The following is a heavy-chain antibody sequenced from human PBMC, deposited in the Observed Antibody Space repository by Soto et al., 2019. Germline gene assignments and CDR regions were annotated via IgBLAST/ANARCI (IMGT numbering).Heavy chain of an antibody. CDR3: ARDIGSYAYGEGY. CDR1: GGSINSYW. J-gene: IGHJ4*02. Sequence: PSETLSLTCSASGGSINSYWWSWIRQPAGKGLEWIGCVYSSGTTDYNPSLNSRATLSVETSKNQFSLKLSSVTAADTAVYYCARDIGSYAYGEGYWGQGIQVTVSS. CDR2: VYSSGTT. V-gene: IGHV4-4*07. D-gene: IGHD3-10*01.